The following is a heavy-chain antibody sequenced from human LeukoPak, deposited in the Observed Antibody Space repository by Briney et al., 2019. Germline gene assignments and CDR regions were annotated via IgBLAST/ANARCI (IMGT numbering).Heavy chain of an antibody. D-gene: IGHD2-8*01. V-gene: IGHV4-39*01. J-gene: IGHJ4*02. CDR2: IYYSGST. CDR3: ARNEISLGYCTNGVCSHGDY. CDR1: GFTVSSKF. Sequence: PGGSLRLSCAASGFTVSSKFMTWIRQPPGKGLEWIGSIYYSGSTYYNPSLKSRVTISVDTSKNQFSLKLSSVTAADTAVYYCARNEISLGYCTNGVCSHGDYWGQGTLVTVSS.